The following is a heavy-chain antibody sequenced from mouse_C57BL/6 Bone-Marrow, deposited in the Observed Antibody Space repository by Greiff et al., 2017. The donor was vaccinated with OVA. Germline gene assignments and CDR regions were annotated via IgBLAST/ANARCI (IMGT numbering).Heavy chain of an antibody. Sequence: EVQLVESGGGLVKPGGSLKLSCAASGFTFSDYGMHWVRQAPEKGLEWVAYISSCSSTIYYADTVKGRFTISRDNAKNTLFLQMTSLRSEDTAMYYCARSSYGNYEGFAYWGQGTLVTVSA. V-gene: IGHV5-17*01. J-gene: IGHJ3*01. CDR1: GFTFSDYG. D-gene: IGHD2-1*01. CDR2: ISSCSSTI. CDR3: ARSSYGNYEGFAY.